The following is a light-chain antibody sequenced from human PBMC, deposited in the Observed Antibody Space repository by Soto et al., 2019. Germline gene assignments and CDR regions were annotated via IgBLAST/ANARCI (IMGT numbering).Light chain of an antibody. CDR3: QQYGSSPQLT. V-gene: IGKV3-20*01. CDR2: GAS. J-gene: IGKJ4*01. Sequence: DIVLTQSPDTLSLSPWERATLSCRASQSVTYDQLAWYRQTPGQAPRLLIYGASSRAAGIPDRFSGSGSGTDFTLTISRLEPEDFAVYYCQQYGSSPQLTVGGGTKVDIK. CDR1: QSVTYDQ.